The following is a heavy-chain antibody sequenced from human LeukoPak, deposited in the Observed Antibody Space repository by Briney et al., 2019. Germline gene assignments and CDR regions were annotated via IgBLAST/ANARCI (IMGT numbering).Heavy chain of an antibody. CDR1: GGSISSYY. J-gene: IGHJ2*01. CDR2: IYTSGST. Sequence: PSETLSLTCTVSGGSISSYYWSWIRQPAGKGREWIGRIYTSGSTNYNPSLKSRVTMSVDTSKNQFSLKLSSVTAADTAVYYCASLGQYGDWYFDLWGRGTLVTVSS. CDR3: ASLGQYGDWYFDL. V-gene: IGHV4-4*07. D-gene: IGHD4-17*01.